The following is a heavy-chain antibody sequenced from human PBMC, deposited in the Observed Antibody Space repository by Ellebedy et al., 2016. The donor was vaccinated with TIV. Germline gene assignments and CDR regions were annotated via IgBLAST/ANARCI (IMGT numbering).Heavy chain of an antibody. V-gene: IGHV3-30*04. CDR3: ARETRSSGRAGIFDP. CDR1: GFTLSGHP. CDR2: ISSDGNSH. J-gene: IGHJ5*02. D-gene: IGHD6-19*01. Sequence: PGGSLRLSCAASGFTLSGHPMHCVRHAPGKGLEWVTAISSDGNSHHYVDSMKGRFTISRDNSKNTLYLQIDSLRPEDSAIYYCARETRSSGRAGIFDPWGQGTLVAVSS.